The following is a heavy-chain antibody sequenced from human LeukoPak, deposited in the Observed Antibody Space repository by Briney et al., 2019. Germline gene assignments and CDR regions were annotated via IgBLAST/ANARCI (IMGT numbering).Heavy chain of an antibody. CDR1: GYTFTERG. D-gene: IGHD6-19*01. Sequence: ASVKVSCKASGYTFTERGISWMRHVPGQGLEWMGWISATSGNTYYAETFQDGVTMTTDASTSTAYMELRDLTVDDTAVYYCGKGSTGWSRDPWGQGTLVTVSS. J-gene: IGHJ5*02. CDR2: ISATSGNT. CDR3: GKGSTGWSRDP. V-gene: IGHV1-18*01.